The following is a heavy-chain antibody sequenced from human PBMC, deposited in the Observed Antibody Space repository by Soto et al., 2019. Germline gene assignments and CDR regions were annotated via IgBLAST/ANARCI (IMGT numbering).Heavy chain of an antibody. J-gene: IGHJ5*02. D-gene: IGHD3-22*01. CDR1: GYTFTSYG. V-gene: IGHV1-18*01. CDR2: ISAYNGNT. CDR3: ARLQDSSGYYWGNWFDP. Sequence: KNSQASVKVSCKASGYTFTSYGISWVRQAPGQGLEWMGWISAYNGNTNYAQKLQGRVTMTTDTSTSTAYMELRSLRSDDTAVYYCARLQDSSGYYWGNWFDPWGQGTLVTVSS.